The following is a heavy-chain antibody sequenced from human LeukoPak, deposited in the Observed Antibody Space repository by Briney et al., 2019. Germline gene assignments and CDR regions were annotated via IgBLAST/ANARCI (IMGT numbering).Heavy chain of an antibody. CDR1: GYTFTSYG. J-gene: IGHJ5*02. V-gene: IGHV1-18*01. CDR2: ISAYNGNT. D-gene: IGHD3-9*01. CDR3: ARDGDYDILTGTMALGWFDP. Sequence: ASVKVSCKASGYTFTSYGISWVRQAPGQGLEWMGWISAYNGNTNYAQKLQGRVTMTTDTSTSTAYMELRSLRSDDTAVYYCARDGDYDILTGTMALGWFDPRGQGTLVTVSS.